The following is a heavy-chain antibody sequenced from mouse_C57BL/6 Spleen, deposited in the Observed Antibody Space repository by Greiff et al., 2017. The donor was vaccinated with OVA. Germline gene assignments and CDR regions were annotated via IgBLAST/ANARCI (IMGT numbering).Heavy chain of an antibody. D-gene: IGHD2-4*01. J-gene: IGHJ2*01. CDR1: GFTFSDYY. V-gene: IGHV5-16*01. CDR2: INYDGSST. CDR3: ARSYDYDYFDY. Sequence: EVKLVESEGGLVQPGSSMKLSCTASGFTFSDYYMAWVRQVPEKGLEWVANINYDGSSTYYLDSLKSRFIISRDNAKNILYLQMSSLKSEDTATYYCARSYDYDYFDYWGQGTTLTVSS.